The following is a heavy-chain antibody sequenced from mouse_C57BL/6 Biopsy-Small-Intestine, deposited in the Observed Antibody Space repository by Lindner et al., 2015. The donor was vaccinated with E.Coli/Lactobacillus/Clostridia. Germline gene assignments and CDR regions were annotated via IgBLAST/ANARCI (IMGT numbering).Heavy chain of an antibody. D-gene: IGHD4-1*01. J-gene: IGHJ2*01. CDR1: GYTFTSYT. V-gene: IGHV1-4*01. Sequence: VQLQESGAELARPGASVKMSCKASGYTFTSYTMHWVKQRPGQGLEWIGYINPSSGYTKYNQKFKDKATLTADKSSSTAYMQLSSLTSEDSAVYYCGTGGDFDYWGQGTTLTVSS. CDR2: INPSSGYT. CDR3: GTGGDFDY.